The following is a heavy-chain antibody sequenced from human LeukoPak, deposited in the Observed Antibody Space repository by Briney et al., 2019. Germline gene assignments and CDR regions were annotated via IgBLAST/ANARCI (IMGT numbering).Heavy chain of an antibody. J-gene: IGHJ4*02. CDR1: GGSFSCYY. CDR3: TRELRSITICGMVIIGYYFGY. D-gene: IGHD3-3*01. Sequence: SETLSFTCAVYGGSFSCYYWSWIRQPPGKGLEWIGEINHSGSTNYNPSLKSRVTISVDTSTNTFSLKLSSVTAAATAVYYCTRELRSITICGMVIIGYYFGYWGQGTLVTVSS. V-gene: IGHV4-34*01. CDR2: INHSGST.